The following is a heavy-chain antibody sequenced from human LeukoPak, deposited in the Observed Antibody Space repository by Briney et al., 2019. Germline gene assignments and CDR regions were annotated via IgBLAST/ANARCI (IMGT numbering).Heavy chain of an antibody. D-gene: IGHD2-15*01. CDR3: ASPPGGVVAALSISPIYGMDV. CDR1: GGTFSSYA. CDR2: IIPILGIA. V-gene: IGHV1-69*04. Sequence: GASVKVSCKASGGTFSSYAISWVRQAPGQGLEWMGRIIPILGIANYAQKFQGRVTITADKSTSTAYMELSSLRSEDTAVYYCASPPGGVVAALSISPIYGMDVWGQGTTVTVSS. J-gene: IGHJ6*02.